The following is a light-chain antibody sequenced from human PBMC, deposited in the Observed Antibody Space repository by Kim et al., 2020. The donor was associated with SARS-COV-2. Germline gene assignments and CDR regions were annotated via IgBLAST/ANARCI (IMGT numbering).Light chain of an antibody. V-gene: IGKV3-20*01. Sequence: SPGGSATLSCRASQRVSSSYLAWYQQKPGQAPRLLIYGASSRATGIPDRFSGSGSGTDFTLTISRLEPEDLAVYYCQQYGSSPWTFGQGTKVDIK. CDR3: QQYGSSPWT. CDR2: GAS. J-gene: IGKJ1*01. CDR1: QRVSSSY.